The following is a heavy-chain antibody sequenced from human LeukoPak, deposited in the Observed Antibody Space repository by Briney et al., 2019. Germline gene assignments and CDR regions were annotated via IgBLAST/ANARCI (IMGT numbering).Heavy chain of an antibody. Sequence: ASVKVSCKASGGTFSSYAISWVRQAPGQGLEWMGGIIPIFGTANYAQKFQGRVTMTRDTSTSTVYMELSSLRSEDTAVYYCARDKKVVYYYGMDVWGQGTTVTVSS. CDR2: IIPIFGTA. CDR1: GGTFSSYA. V-gene: IGHV1-69*05. J-gene: IGHJ6*02. CDR3: ARDKKVVYYYGMDV.